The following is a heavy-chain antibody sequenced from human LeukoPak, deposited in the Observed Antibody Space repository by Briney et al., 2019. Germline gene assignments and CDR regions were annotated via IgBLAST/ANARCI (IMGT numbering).Heavy chain of an antibody. CDR3: ARGGVDYYGSGTYYLMYYFDY. CDR1: GFTFSNYW. CDR2: IKQDRSEK. J-gene: IGHJ4*02. V-gene: IGHV3-7*03. D-gene: IGHD3-10*01. Sequence: GGSLRLSCAASGFTFSNYWMSWVRQAPGKGLEWVANIKQDRSEKYYVDSVKGRFTISRDNAKNSLYLQMNSLRAEDTAVYFCARGGVDYYGSGTYYLMYYFDYWGQGALVTVSS.